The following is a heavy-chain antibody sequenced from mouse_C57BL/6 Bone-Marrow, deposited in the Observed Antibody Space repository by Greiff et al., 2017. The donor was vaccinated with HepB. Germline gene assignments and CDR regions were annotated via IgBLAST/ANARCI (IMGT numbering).Heavy chain of an antibody. CDR1: GFTFTDYY. Sequence: EVHLVESGGGLVQPGGSLSLSCAASGFTFTDYYMSWVRQPPGKALEWLGFIRNKANGYTTEYSASVKGRFTISRDNSQSILFLQMNALRAEDSATYYCARWGHYGDYWGQGTTLTVSS. J-gene: IGHJ2*01. D-gene: IGHD1-1*01. CDR3: ARWGHYGDY. CDR2: IRNKANGYTT. V-gene: IGHV7-3*01.